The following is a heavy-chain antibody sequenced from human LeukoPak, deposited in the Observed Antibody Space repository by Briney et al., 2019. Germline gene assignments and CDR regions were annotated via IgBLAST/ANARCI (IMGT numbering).Heavy chain of an antibody. D-gene: IGHD2-21*02. CDR1: GGSLSSYY. J-gene: IGHJ6*02. Sequence: ASETLSLTCTVSGGSLSSYYWSWIRQPAGKGLEWIGRVYTSGSTNYNPSLKSRVTMSIDTSKNQFSLEVSSVTAADTAVYYCAREGRRDGVTATRYYYYGMDVWGQGTTVTVSS. V-gene: IGHV4-4*07. CDR3: AREGRRDGVTATRYYYYGMDV. CDR2: VYTSGST.